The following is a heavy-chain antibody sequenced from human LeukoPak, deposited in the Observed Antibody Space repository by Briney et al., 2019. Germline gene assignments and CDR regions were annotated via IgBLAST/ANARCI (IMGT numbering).Heavy chain of an antibody. J-gene: IGHJ4*02. V-gene: IGHV1-18*01. CDR2: ISAYNGNT. CDR1: GYTLTSYG. CDR3: ARGGKHIVVVTAMLPFDY. D-gene: IGHD2-21*02. Sequence: GASVKVSCKASGYTLTSYGISWVRQAPGQGLEWMGWISAYNGNTNYAQKLQGRVTMTTDTSTSTAYMELRSLRSDDTAVYYCARGGKHIVVVTAMLPFDYWGRGTLVTVSS.